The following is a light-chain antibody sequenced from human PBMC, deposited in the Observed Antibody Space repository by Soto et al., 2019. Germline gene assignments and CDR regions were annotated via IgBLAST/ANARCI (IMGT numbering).Light chain of an antibody. Sequence: QSALTQPASVSGSPGQSITITCTGSNNDIGADKFVSWYQQHPGEAPKLIIFDVSNRPSRVSHRFSGSKSGNTASLTISRLQPEDESDYYCTSFTTNLAVVFGTGTKLTVL. V-gene: IGLV2-14*03. CDR3: TSFTTNLAVV. J-gene: IGLJ1*01. CDR1: NNDIGADKF. CDR2: DVS.